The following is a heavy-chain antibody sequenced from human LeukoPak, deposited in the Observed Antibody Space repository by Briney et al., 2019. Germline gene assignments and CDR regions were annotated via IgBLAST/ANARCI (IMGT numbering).Heavy chain of an antibody. CDR1: GFTFSNYG. Sequence: GGSLRLSCAASGFTFSNYGMHWVRQAPGKGLEWGAVISYDGSNKYYADSVKGRFTFSRDNSKNTLYLQMSSLRAEDTAVYYCAKEKGIYCSSIDCSPGMDVWGQGTTVTVSS. V-gene: IGHV3-30*18. D-gene: IGHD2-2*01. CDR2: ISYDGSNK. CDR3: AKEKGIYCSSIDCSPGMDV. J-gene: IGHJ6*02.